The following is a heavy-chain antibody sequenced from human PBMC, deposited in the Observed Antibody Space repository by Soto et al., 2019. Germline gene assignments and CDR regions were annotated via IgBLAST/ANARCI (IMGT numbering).Heavy chain of an antibody. CDR2: IIPIFGTA. J-gene: IGHJ2*01. D-gene: IGHD3-22*01. V-gene: IGHV1-69*12. CDR3: ARDWSYYDSSGYSETSRYFDL. Sequence: QVQLVQSGAEVKKPGSSVKVSCKASGGTFSSYAISWVRQAPGQGLEWMGGIIPIFGTANYAQKFQGRVTITADESTSTAYMELSSLRSEDTAVYYCARDWSYYDSSGYSETSRYFDLWGRGTLVTVSS. CDR1: GGTFSSYA.